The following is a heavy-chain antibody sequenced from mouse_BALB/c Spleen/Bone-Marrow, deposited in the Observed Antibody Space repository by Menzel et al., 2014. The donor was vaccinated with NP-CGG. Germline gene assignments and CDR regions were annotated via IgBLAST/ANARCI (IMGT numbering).Heavy chain of an antibody. D-gene: IGHD2-1*01. V-gene: IGHV1S137*01. Sequence: QVQLQQSGAELVRPGVSVNISCKGSGYTFTDYAMHWVKQSHAKSLEWIGVISTYYGDASYNQKFKGKATMTVDKSSSTAYMELARLTSEDSAIYYCAREGGNFPWFAYWGQGTLVTVSA. CDR1: GYTFTDYA. CDR2: ISTYYGDA. J-gene: IGHJ3*01. CDR3: AREGGNFPWFAY.